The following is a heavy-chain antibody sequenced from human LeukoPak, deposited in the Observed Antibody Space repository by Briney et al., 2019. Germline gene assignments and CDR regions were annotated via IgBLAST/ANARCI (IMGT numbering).Heavy chain of an antibody. Sequence: GGSLRLSCAASGFTFSGYWMHWVRQGPEKGLELVSRIDNDGHGILYADSVKGRFTTSRDNAKNTLYLQMNSLRFEDTAVYYCATGGGWVPSFGVVTHIDVWGKGTTVTVSS. CDR3: ATGGGWVPSFGVVTHIDV. CDR2: IDNDGHGI. CDR1: GFTFSGYW. D-gene: IGHD3-3*01. J-gene: IGHJ6*03. V-gene: IGHV3-74*03.